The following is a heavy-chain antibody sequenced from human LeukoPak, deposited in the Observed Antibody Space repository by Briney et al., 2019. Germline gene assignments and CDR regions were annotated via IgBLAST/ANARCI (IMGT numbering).Heavy chain of an antibody. CDR2: IYHSGNT. CDR3: ARLSGTYLEIDY. Sequence: SETLSLTCTVSGGSISSSSYYWGWIRQPPGKGLEWIGSIYHSGNTYHNPSLKSRVTTSVDTSKNQFSLKVIFVTAADTAVYYCARLSGTYLEIDYWGQGTLVSVSS. V-gene: IGHV4-39*07. CDR1: GGSISSSSYY. J-gene: IGHJ4*02. D-gene: IGHD1-20*01.